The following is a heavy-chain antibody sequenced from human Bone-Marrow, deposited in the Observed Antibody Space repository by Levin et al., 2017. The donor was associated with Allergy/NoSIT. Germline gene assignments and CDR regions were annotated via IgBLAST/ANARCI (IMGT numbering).Heavy chain of an antibody. Sequence: NLGESLKISCRTSGYTFTGHWIGWVRQMPGKGLEWMGIIYPSDSDTRYSPSFEGQVTISVDTSITTAYLQWNSLKTSDTAIYYCARMNLAANWFDPWGQGTLVTVSP. V-gene: IGHV5-51*01. J-gene: IGHJ5*02. CDR1: GYTFTGHW. CDR3: ARMNLAANWFDP. D-gene: IGHD3-16*01. CDR2: IYPSDSDT.